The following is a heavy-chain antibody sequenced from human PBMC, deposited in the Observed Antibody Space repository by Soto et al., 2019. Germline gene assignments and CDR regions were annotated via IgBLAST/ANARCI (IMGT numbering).Heavy chain of an antibody. J-gene: IGHJ6*02. V-gene: IGHV3-48*03. D-gene: IGHD3-10*01. CDR1: GFTFSSYE. CDR2: ISSSGSTI. CDR3: ARELMVRGVIGYYYYYGMDV. Sequence: PGESLKISCAASGFTFSSYEMNWVRQAPGKGLEWVSYISSSGSTIYYADSVKGRFTISRDNAKNSLYLQMNSLRAEDTAVYYCARELMVRGVIGYYYYYGMDVWGQGTTVTVSS.